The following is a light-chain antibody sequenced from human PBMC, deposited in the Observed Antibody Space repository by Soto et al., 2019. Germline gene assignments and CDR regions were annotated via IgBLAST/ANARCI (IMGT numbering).Light chain of an antibody. J-gene: IGLJ1*01. Sequence: QSVLTQPHSASGSPGQSVTISCTGTSSDVGAFDYVSWHQQHPGKAPKVIIYKVTKRPSGVPDRFSGSKSGNTASLTVSGLQAEDEAHYYCSSSAGSNNPLYVFGTGTKVTVL. V-gene: IGLV2-8*01. CDR3: SSSAGSNNPLYV. CDR1: SSDVGAFDY. CDR2: KVT.